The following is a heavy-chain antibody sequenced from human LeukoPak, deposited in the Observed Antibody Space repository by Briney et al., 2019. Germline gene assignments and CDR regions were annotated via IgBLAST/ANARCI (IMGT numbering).Heavy chain of an antibody. D-gene: IGHD3-22*01. CDR3: ARASVYYDSSGYSGPFDY. CDR1: GFTFSSYA. Sequence: GGSLRLSCAASGFTFSSYAMHWVRQAPGKGLEWVAVISYDGSNKYYADSVKGRFTISRDNSKNTLYLKMNSLRAEDTAVYYCARASVYYDSSGYSGPFDYWGQGTLVTVSS. V-gene: IGHV3-30-3*01. J-gene: IGHJ4*02. CDR2: ISYDGSNK.